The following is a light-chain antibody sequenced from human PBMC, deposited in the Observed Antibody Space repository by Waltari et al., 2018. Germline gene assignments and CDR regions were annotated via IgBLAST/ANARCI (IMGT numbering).Light chain of an antibody. CDR2: VNSDGSH. J-gene: IGLJ3*02. Sequence: LVLTQSPSASASLGASVKLTCSLPGEYSAYAIAWHQQQPLKGPLYLMTVNSDGSHKKGGGISELLSGSSSGLDRYLIISRRQSDDEADYFCQTWGTGIQVFGSGTKLTVL. V-gene: IGLV4-69*01. CDR1: GEYSAYA. CDR3: QTWGTGIQV.